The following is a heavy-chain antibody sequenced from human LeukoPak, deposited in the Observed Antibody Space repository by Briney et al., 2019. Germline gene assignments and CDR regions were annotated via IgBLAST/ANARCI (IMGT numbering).Heavy chain of an antibody. D-gene: IGHD3-22*01. CDR1: GGSINSYY. V-gene: IGHV4-4*07. J-gene: IGHJ4*02. CDR3: ARSSRPLTYYYDSSGYYSFDY. CDR2: IYTSGST. Sequence: PSETLSLTCTVSGGSINSYYWSWIRQPAGKGLEWIGRIYTSGSTNYNPSLKSRVTISVDTSKNQFSLKLSSVTAADTAVYYCARSSRPLTYYYDSSGYYSFDYWGQGTLVTVSS.